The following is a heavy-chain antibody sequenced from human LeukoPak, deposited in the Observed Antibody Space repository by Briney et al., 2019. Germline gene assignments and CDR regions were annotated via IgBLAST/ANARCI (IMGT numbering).Heavy chain of an antibody. D-gene: IGHD5-24*01. J-gene: IGHJ3*02. CDR3: ARDLIDGYPDLHAFDI. CDR1: GFTFTSYG. V-gene: IGHV3-30*03. Sequence: AGGSLRLSCAASGFTFTSYGIHWVRQAPGKGLEWVAVISSDGNNTYYADSVKGRFTISRDNSKNTLYLQMNSLRAEDTAVYYCARDLIDGYPDLHAFDIWGQGTMVTVSS. CDR2: ISSDGNNT.